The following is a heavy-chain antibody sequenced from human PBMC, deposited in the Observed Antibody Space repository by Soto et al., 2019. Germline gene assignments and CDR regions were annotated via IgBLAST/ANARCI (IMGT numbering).Heavy chain of an antibody. CDR1: GYTFTSYA. CDR3: ARGEVATIGWNDAFDI. V-gene: IGHV1-3*01. CDR2: INAGNGNT. D-gene: IGHD5-12*01. J-gene: IGHJ3*02. Sequence: GASVKVSCKASGYTFTSYAMHWVRQAPGQRLEWMGWINAGNGNTKYSQKFQGRVTVTRDTSASTAYMELSSLRSEDTAVYYCARGEVATIGWNDAFDIWGQGTMVTVSS.